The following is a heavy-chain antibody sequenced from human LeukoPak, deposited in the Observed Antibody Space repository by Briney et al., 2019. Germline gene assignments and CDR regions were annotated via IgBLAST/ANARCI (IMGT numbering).Heavy chain of an antibody. CDR3: ARILGFTLDY. Sequence: GGSLRLSCAASGFTLSGFTMNWVRQAPGKGLEWVSYISLGGETRYYAGSVRGRFTISRDAAGNSLYLQMNSLRDEDTAVYYCARILGFTLDYWGQGTLVTVSS. J-gene: IGHJ4*02. V-gene: IGHV3-48*02. CDR2: ISLGGETR. CDR1: GFTLSGFT.